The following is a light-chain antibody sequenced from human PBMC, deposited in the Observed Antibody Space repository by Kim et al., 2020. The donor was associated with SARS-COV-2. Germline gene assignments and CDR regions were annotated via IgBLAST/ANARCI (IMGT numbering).Light chain of an antibody. CDR2: GAS. J-gene: IGKJ4*01. CDR3: QQYNNWPPLT. V-gene: IGKV3-15*01. CDR1: RSLSTN. Sequence: IVMTQSPATLSVSPGERVTLSCRASRSLSTNLAWYQHKPGQVPRLLIYGASSRAAGVPVRFSGSGSGTEFTLTINSLQSEDFAVYYCQQYNNWPPLTFGGGTKVDIK.